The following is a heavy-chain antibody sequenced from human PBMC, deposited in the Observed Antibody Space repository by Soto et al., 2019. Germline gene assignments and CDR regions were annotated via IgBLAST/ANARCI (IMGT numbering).Heavy chain of an antibody. CDR3: ASGEGRNGHDTRFDY. V-gene: IGHV3-30*03. CDR2: ISHDGKDK. J-gene: IGHJ4*02. CDR1: GFAFSYYG. Sequence: QMQLVESGGGVVQPGRSLRVSCATSGFAFSYYGIYWVRQAPGKGLEWVADISHDGKDKWYADSVKGRFTISRDNSENTLYLQMNGLRSEDTAVYFCASGEGRNGHDTRFDYWGQGTLVTVSS. D-gene: IGHD3-10*01.